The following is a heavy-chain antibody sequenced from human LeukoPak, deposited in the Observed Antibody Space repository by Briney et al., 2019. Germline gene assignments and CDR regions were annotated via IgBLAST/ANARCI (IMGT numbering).Heavy chain of an antibody. D-gene: IGHD6-6*01. CDR2: IYSGGST. V-gene: IGHV3-53*01. Sequence: SGGSLRLSCAASGFTFSSNYMSWVRQAPGKGLEWVSVIYSGGSTYYADSVKGRFTISRDNSKHTLYLQMNSLRVEDTAVYYCARDRLYSSSSEDYWGQGTPVTVSS. CDR1: GFTFSSNY. CDR3: ARDRLYSSSSEDY. J-gene: IGHJ4*02.